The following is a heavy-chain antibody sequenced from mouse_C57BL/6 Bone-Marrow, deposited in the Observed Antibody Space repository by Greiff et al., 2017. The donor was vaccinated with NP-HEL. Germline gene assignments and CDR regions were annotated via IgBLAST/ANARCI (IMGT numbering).Heavy chain of an antibody. D-gene: IGHD1-1*01. CDR3: ARDPSHYYYGSSIFDY. J-gene: IGHJ2*01. V-gene: IGHV3-6*01. CDR2: ISYDGSN. CDR1: GYSITSGYY. Sequence: EVQLQQSGPGLVKPSQSLSLTCSVTGYSITSGYYWNWIRQFPGNKLEWMGYISYDGSNNYNPSLKNRISITRDTSKNQFFLKLNSVTTEDTATYYCARDPSHYYYGSSIFDYWGQGTTLTVSS.